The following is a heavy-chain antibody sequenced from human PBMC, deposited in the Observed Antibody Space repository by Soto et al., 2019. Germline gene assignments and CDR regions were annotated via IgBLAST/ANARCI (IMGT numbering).Heavy chain of an antibody. CDR1: GYSFTSYF. J-gene: IGHJ6*02. CDR3: AGGGVRGVITRTRDYYGMDV. CDR2: IYPGDSDT. D-gene: IGHD3-10*01. Sequence: PGESLKISCKGSGYSFTSYFIGWVRQMPGKGLEWMGIIYPGDSDTRYSPSFQGQVTISADKSISTAYLQWSSLKASDTAMYYCAGGGVRGVITRTRDYYGMDVWGQGTTVTVSS. V-gene: IGHV5-51*01.